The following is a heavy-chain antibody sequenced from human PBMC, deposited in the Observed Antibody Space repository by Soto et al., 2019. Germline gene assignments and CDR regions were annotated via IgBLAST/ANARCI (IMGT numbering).Heavy chain of an antibody. CDR1: GFTVSSNY. D-gene: IGHD1-20*01. CDR2: LYPNGRA. CDR3: ARGLGREYQDNRNYFHLDY. J-gene: IGHJ4*02. Sequence: GGSLRLSCAASGFTVSSNYLTWVRQAPGGGLKGVSVLYPNGRAFYADSVKGRFTISTDNSQNSVYLLMNTLRAEDTAIYYCARGLGREYQDNRNYFHLDYWGQGTLVTVSS. V-gene: IGHV3-53*01.